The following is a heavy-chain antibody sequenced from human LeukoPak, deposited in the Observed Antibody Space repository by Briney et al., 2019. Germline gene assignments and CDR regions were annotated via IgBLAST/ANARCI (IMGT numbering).Heavy chain of an antibody. CDR3: ARVGYGSGWYSEYYFGY. CDR2: IYYSGST. J-gene: IGHJ4*02. V-gene: IGHV4-30-4*08. CDR1: GGSISSGDYY. Sequence: SETLSLTCTVSGGSISSGDYYWSWIRQPPGKSLEWIGYIYYSGSTYYNPSLKSRVTISVDTSKNQFSLKLSSVTASDTAVYYCARVGYGSGWYSEYYFGYWGQGTLVTVSS. D-gene: IGHD6-19*01.